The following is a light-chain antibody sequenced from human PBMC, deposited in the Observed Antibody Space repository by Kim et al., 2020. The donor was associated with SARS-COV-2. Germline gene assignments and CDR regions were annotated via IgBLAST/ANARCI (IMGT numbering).Light chain of an antibody. CDR1: SGHSNYA. CDR3: QTWGTGIWV. CDR2: LNSDGSH. V-gene: IGLV4-69*01. J-gene: IGLJ3*02. Sequence: QLVLTQSPSASASLGASVKLTCTLSSGHSNYAIAWHQQQPEKGPRYLMKLNSDGSHYRGDGIPDRFSGSSSGTERYLTISSLQSEDEADYYCQTWGTGIWVFGGGTQLTVL.